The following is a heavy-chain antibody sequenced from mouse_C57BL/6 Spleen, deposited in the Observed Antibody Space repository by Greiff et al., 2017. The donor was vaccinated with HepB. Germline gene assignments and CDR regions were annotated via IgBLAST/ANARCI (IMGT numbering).Heavy chain of an antibody. J-gene: IGHJ1*03. CDR3: ARGIYYDYEGGYFDV. V-gene: IGHV1-81*01. D-gene: IGHD2-4*01. CDR2: IYPRSGNT. CDR1: GYTFTSYG. Sequence: QVQLQQSGAELARPGASVKLSCKASGYTFTSYGISWVKQRTGQGLEWIGEIYPRSGNTYYNEKFKGKATLTADKSSSTAYMELRSLTSEDSAVYFCARGIYYDYEGGYFDVWGTGTTVTVSS.